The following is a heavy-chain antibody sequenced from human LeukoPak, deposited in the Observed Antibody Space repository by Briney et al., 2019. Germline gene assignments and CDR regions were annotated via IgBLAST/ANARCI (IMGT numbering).Heavy chain of an antibody. V-gene: IGHV1-69*06. Sequence: SVKVSCKASGGTFSSYAISWVRQAPGQGLEWMGGIISIFDTANYAQKFQGRVTITADKSTSTAYMELSSLRSEDTAVYYCASVDCSNTSCYDYWGQGTLVTVSS. CDR3: ASVDCSNTSCYDY. J-gene: IGHJ4*02. CDR2: IISIFDTA. D-gene: IGHD2-2*01. CDR1: GGTFSSYA.